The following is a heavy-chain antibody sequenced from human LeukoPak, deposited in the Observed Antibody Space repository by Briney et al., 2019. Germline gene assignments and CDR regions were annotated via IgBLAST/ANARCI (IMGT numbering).Heavy chain of an antibody. CDR3: TRGRGSDY. V-gene: IGHV3-74*01. CDR1: GFTFSSYW. CDR2: INSDGSNT. D-gene: IGHD3-10*01. J-gene: IGHJ4*02. Sequence: GGSLRLSCATSGFTFSSYWMQGVRQAPGKGLVWVSRINSDGSNTDYAASVKARFTISSDNTKNTLYLQMNSLRAQDTAVYYCTRGRGSDYWAQGPLVPVSS.